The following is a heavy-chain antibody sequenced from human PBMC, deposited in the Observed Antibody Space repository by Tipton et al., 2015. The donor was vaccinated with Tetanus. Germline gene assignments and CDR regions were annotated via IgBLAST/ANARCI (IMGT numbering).Heavy chain of an antibody. D-gene: IGHD5-24*01. CDR3: VRDGYNFIPFDY. Sequence: SLRLSCAASGFTFSRYGMHWVRQAPGKGLEWVAVISYDGNNKYYTDSVKGRFTISRDNSKHTVFLQVNSLRAEDTAVYYCVRDGYNFIPFDYWGQGTLVTVSS. CDR1: GFTFSRYG. CDR2: ISYDGNNK. V-gene: IGHV3-30*03. J-gene: IGHJ4*02.